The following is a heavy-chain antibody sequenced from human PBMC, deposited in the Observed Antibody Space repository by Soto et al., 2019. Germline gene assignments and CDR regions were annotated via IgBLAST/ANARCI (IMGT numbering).Heavy chain of an antibody. CDR2: VYCSGTT. D-gene: IGHD4-17*01. CDR1: GGSVSDKTYY. V-gene: IGHV4-61*01. J-gene: IGHJ4*02. Sequence: SETLSLTCSVSGGSVSDKTYYWSWIRQPPGKRLEWIGYVYCSGTTNYNPSLKSRVTISVDLSKNRFSLRLSSVTTADTALYYCARTTAVPNTLRSRYFFDYWGQGTLVTVSS. CDR3: ARTTAVPNTLRSRYFFDY.